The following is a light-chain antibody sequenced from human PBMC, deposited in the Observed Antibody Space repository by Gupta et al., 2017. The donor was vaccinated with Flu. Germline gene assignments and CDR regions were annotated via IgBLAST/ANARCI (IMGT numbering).Light chain of an antibody. Sequence: ETTLTQSPAFMSATPGDKVNISCKASQDIEDAMNWYQQKPGEAAIFIIQEATTFRPGIPPRFSGSGSGTDFTLTINNIKSEDAASYSCRQHAEVPYTLGEGTXIETK. CDR3: RQHAEVPYT. V-gene: IGKV5-2*01. J-gene: IGKJ2*01. CDR1: QDIEDA. CDR2: EAT.